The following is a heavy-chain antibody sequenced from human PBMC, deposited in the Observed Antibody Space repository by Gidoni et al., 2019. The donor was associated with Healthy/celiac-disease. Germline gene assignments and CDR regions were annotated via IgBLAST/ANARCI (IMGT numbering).Heavy chain of an antibody. D-gene: IGHD3-22*01. CDR2: INPSGGST. J-gene: IGHJ4*02. CDR1: GYTFTSYS. Sequence: QVQLVQSGAEVQQPGASVKVSCKASGYTFTSYSMHWVRQAPGQGLEWMGIINPSGGSTSYAQKFQGRVTMTRDTSTSTVYMELSSLRSEDTAVYYCARDRGTYYYDSSGYSDRGCFDYWGQGTLVTVSS. CDR3: ARDRGTYYYDSSGYSDRGCFDY. V-gene: IGHV1-46*01.